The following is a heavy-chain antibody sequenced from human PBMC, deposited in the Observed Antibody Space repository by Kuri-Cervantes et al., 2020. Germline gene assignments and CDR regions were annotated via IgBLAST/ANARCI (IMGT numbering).Heavy chain of an antibody. J-gene: IGHJ6*02. V-gene: IGHV3-11*01. CDR2: ISSSGSTI. CDR3: AKDRLYGMDV. Sequence: GESLKISCAASGFTFSDYYMSWIRQAPGKGLEWVSYISSSGSTIYYADSVKGRFTISRDNAKNSLYLQMNSLRAEDTAVYYCAKDRLYGMDVWGQGTTVTVSS. CDR1: GFTFSDYY.